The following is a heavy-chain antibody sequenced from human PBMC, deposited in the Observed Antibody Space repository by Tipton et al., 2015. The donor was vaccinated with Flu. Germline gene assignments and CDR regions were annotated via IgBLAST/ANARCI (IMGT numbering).Heavy chain of an antibody. CDR1: GYSISSGHH. CDR3: ARRGPTVTTSSGWYFEL. Sequence: TLSLTCAVSGYSISSGHHWGWIRQPPGKGLEWIGNIYHSGVTFYSPSLRSRVTISVDTSKNQFSLNLRSVTAADTAVYYCARRGPTVTTSSGWYFELWGRGARVTVSS. D-gene: IGHD4-17*01. V-gene: IGHV4-38-2*01. J-gene: IGHJ2*01. CDR2: IYHSGVT.